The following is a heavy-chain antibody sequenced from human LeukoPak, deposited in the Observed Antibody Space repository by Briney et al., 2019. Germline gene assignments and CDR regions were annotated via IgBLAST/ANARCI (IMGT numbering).Heavy chain of an antibody. J-gene: IGHJ3*02. CDR1: GGSISSSSYY. Sequence: SETLSLTCTVSGGSISSSSYYWGWIRQPPGKGLEWIGSIYYSGSTYYNPSLMSRVTISVDTSKNQFSLKLSSVTAADTAVYYCARDQGDSSSWLEGAFDIWGQGTMVTVSS. D-gene: IGHD6-13*01. V-gene: IGHV4-39*07. CDR2: IYYSGST. CDR3: ARDQGDSSSWLEGAFDI.